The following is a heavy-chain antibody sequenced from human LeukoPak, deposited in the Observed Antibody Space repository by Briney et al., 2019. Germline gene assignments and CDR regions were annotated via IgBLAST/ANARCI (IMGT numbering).Heavy chain of an antibody. V-gene: IGHV4-38-2*01. D-gene: IGHD3-22*01. CDR3: AGQHDTNGYYFY. Sequence: SETLSLTCAVTGNSINSAYYWGWIRQPPGEGLEWIGSIYHSGSTYYNPSLKSRVTISVETSKNSLSLKLSSVTATDTAVYYCAGQHDTNGYYFYWGQGTLVTVSS. CDR1: GNSINSAYY. J-gene: IGHJ4*02. CDR2: IYHSGST.